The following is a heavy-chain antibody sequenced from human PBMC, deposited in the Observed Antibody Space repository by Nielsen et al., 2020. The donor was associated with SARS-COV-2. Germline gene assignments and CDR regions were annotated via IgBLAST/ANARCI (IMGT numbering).Heavy chain of an antibody. J-gene: IGHJ4*02. V-gene: IGHV3-53*01. D-gene: IGHD3/OR15-3a*01. CDR2: IYSGGST. CDR3: ARDAIWTD. Sequence: VRQAPGKGLEWVSVIYSGGSTYYADSVKSRFTISRDNSKNTLYLQMNSLRAEETAVYYCARDAIWTDWGKGTLVTVSS.